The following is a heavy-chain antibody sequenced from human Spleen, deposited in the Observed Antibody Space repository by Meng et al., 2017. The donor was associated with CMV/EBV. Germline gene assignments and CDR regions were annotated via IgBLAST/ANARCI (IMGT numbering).Heavy chain of an antibody. Sequence: GESLKISCVASGFTFSSTWMSWVRRAPGKGLEWVANIKQDGSEKYYVDSLKGRFTISRDNTENSLHLQMNSLRAEDTAVYFCARLGGWLQHYFDTWGQGTLVTVSS. V-gene: IGHV3-7*01. J-gene: IGHJ4*02. CDR3: ARLGGWLQHYFDT. CDR1: GFTFSSTW. CDR2: IKQDGSEK. D-gene: IGHD3-16*01.